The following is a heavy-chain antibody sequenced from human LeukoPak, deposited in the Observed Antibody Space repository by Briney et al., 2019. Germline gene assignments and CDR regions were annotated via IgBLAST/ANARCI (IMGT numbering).Heavy chain of an antibody. Sequence: SETLSLTCTVSGGSISSSSYYWGWIRQPPGKGLEWIGSIYYSGSTYYNPSLKSRVTISVGTSKNQFSLKLSSVTAADTAVYYCARQGVDYYDSSGYAFDYWGQGTLVTVSS. CDR3: ARQGVDYYDSSGYAFDY. CDR1: GGSISSSSYY. V-gene: IGHV4-39*01. J-gene: IGHJ4*02. CDR2: IYYSGST. D-gene: IGHD3-22*01.